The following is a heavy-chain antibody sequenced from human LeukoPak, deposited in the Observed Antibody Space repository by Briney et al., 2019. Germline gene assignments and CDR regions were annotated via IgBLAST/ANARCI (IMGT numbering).Heavy chain of an antibody. D-gene: IGHD6-19*01. V-gene: IGHV1-69*04. Sequence: GASVKVSCKAPGGTFSSYAISWVRQAPGQGLEWMGRIIPILGIANYAQKFQGRVTITADKSTSTAYMELSSLRSEDTAVYYCALSPGIAVNWFDPWGQGTLVTVSS. CDR3: ALSPGIAVNWFDP. CDR2: IIPILGIA. J-gene: IGHJ5*02. CDR1: GGTFSSYA.